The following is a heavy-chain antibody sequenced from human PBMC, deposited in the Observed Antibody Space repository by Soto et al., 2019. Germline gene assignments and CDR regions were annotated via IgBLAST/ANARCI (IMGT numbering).Heavy chain of an antibody. D-gene: IGHD1-26*01. CDR1: GFSLNSRGVG. V-gene: IGHV2-5*02. CDR2: VYWDDDK. J-gene: IGHJ4*02. CDR3: VHRGPVDETGVGFDF. Sequence: GPTLVNPTQTLTLTCTFSGFSLNSRGVGVGWVRQPPGKALEWLAIVYWDDDKRYRPSLRSRLSIRKDTPKNQVVLTLTNTDPVDTATYYCVHRGPVDETGVGFDFWGQGSLVTVSS.